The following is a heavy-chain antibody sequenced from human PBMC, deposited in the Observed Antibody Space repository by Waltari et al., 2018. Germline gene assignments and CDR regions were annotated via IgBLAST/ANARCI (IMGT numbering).Heavy chain of an antibody. CDR3: TSGSYFSGY. J-gene: IGHJ4*02. CDR1: GFTFSSYS. Sequence: EVQLVESGGGLVQPGGSLRLSCAASGFTFSSYSRNWVRQAPGKGLEWVSYISSSSSNIDYADSVKGRFTISRDNAKNSLYLQMNSLRAEDTAVYYCTSGSYFSGYWGQGTLVTVSS. V-gene: IGHV3-48*01. D-gene: IGHD1-26*01. CDR2: ISSSSSNI.